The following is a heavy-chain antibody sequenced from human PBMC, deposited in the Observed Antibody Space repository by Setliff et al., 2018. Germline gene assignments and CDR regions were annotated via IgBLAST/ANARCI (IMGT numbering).Heavy chain of an antibody. Sequence: SETLSLTCTVFGGSIGPHYWSWIRQAPGKGLEWIGHIFYSDTAKYNPSLGSRAAISVDSSKNQFSLKLRSVTAADTAVYYCARDRSTVIRGVTSFFYYYMDVWGGGTTVTVSS. CDR2: IFYSDTA. J-gene: IGHJ6*03. D-gene: IGHD3-10*01. V-gene: IGHV4-59*11. CDR3: ARDRSTVIRGVTSFFYYYMDV. CDR1: GGSIGPHY.